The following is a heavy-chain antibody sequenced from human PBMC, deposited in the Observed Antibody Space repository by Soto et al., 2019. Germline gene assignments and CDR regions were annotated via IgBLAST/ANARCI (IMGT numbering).Heavy chain of an antibody. J-gene: IGHJ6*02. Sequence: SVKVSCKASGGTFNSYALSWVRQAPGQGLEWMGGIIPIFGTANYAQKFQGRVTITADKSTSTAYMELSSLRSEDTAVYYCAVIAAPCPYYYYGMDVWGQGTTVTVSS. CDR1: GGTFNSYA. D-gene: IGHD6-13*01. V-gene: IGHV1-69*06. CDR2: IIPIFGTA. CDR3: AVIAAPCPYYYYGMDV.